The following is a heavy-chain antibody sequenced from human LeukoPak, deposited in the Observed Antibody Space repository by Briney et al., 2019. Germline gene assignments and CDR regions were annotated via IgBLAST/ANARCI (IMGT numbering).Heavy chain of an antibody. CDR1: GYTFTSYY. CDR3: ARPSSRSWYGFDP. V-gene: IGHV1-2*02. CDR2: INPKSGGT. D-gene: IGHD6-13*01. Sequence: ASVKVSCKASGYTFTSYYVHWVRQAPGQGLEWMGWINPKSGGTNYAQKFQGRVTMTRDTSISTAYMDLSSLKSDDTAVYYCARPSSRSWYGFDPWGQGTLVTVSS. J-gene: IGHJ5*02.